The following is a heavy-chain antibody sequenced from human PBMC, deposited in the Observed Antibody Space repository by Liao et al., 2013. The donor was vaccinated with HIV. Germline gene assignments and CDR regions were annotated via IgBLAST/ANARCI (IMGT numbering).Heavy chain of an antibody. CDR3: ARGWISWYFDL. Sequence: QVQLQQWGAGLLKPSETLSLTCAVYGGSIRGYYWSWIRQSPGKGLEWLGGINHSGITNYNPSLKSRVRMSVDTSKNHFSLEVGSVAAADTAVYFCARGWISWYFDLRGRGTLVTVSS. J-gene: IGHJ2*01. V-gene: IGHV4-34*01. D-gene: IGHD2-2*03. CDR2: INHSGIT. CDR1: GGSIRGYY.